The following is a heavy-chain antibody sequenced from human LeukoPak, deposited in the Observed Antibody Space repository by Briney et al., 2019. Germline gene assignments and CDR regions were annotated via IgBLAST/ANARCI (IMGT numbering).Heavy chain of an antibody. CDR3: VTDIHRDAGY. V-gene: IGHV3-7*01. D-gene: IGHD3-9*01. CDR2: INQVGREK. Sequence: TGGSLRLSCAASGFTFSRYWISWVRQAPGNGLEWVANINQVGREKYYVDSVKGRFTISRDNAKNSLYLQMDSLRVEDTAVYYWVTDIHRDAGYWGQGTLVTVSS. CDR1: GFTFSRYW. J-gene: IGHJ4*02.